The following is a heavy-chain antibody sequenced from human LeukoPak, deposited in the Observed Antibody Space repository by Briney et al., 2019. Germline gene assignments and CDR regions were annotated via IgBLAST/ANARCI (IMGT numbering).Heavy chain of an antibody. CDR2: IYTSGST. D-gene: IGHD3-22*01. CDR3: ARERITMIVVVSHYYYYMDV. Sequence: SQTLFLTCTVSGGSISSGSYYWSWIRQPAGKGLEWIGRIYTSGSTNYNPSLKSRVTISVDTSKNQFSLKLSSVTAADTAVYYCARERITMIVVVSHYYYYMDVWGKGTTVTVSS. V-gene: IGHV4-61*02. CDR1: GGSISSGSYY. J-gene: IGHJ6*03.